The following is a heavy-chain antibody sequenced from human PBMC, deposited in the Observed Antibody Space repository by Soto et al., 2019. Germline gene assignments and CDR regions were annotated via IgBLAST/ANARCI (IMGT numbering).Heavy chain of an antibody. J-gene: IGHJ4*02. CDR1: GFTFSSYA. Sequence: GGSLRLACAASGFTFSSYAMHWVRQAPGKGLEWVAVISYDGSNKYYADSVKGRFTISRDNSKNTLYLQMNSLRAEDTAVYYCARRIYSSPFDYWGQGTLVTVSS. D-gene: IGHD6-13*01. CDR2: ISYDGSNK. V-gene: IGHV3-30-3*01. CDR3: ARRIYSSPFDY.